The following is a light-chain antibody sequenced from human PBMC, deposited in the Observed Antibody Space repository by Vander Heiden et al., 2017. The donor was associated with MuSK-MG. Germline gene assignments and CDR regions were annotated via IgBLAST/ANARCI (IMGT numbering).Light chain of an antibody. CDR2: EVS. CDR1: SSDVRNY. J-gene: IGLJ1*01. Sequence: QSALTQPASVSGSPGPSITISCTGASSDVRNYISWYQEYPGKAPKLIIYEVSKRPSGVSNRFSGSKSGNTASLTISGLQAEDEADYSGCSYVGRTNYVFGTGTKVTVL. CDR3: CSYVGRTNYV. V-gene: IGLV2-23*02.